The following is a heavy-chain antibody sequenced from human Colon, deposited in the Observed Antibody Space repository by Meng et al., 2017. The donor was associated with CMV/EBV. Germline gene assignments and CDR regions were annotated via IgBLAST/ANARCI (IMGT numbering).Heavy chain of an antibody. Sequence: GSLRLSCTVSGGSVTSGSYYWSWIRQSPGKGLEWIGYMYYSGSSMYNPSLKSRVTISVDTSKNMVTLNLNSVTAADTAVYYCARAFSGYDSYYYYGMDVWGQGTTVTVSS. D-gene: IGHD5-12*01. CDR2: MYYSGSS. CDR1: GGSVTSGSYY. CDR3: ARAFSGYDSYYYYGMDV. J-gene: IGHJ6*02. V-gene: IGHV4-61*01.